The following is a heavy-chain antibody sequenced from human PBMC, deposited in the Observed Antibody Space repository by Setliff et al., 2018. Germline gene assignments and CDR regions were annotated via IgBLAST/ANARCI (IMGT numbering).Heavy chain of an antibody. CDR1: GFTFSNYW. J-gene: IGHJ3*02. CDR3: ARVAEYDTIDI. CDR2: ISSNGVRL. V-gene: IGHV3-64*02. D-gene: IGHD3-16*01. Sequence: WGSLRLSCGASGFTFSNYWMHWVRQAPGKGLEYVSAISSNGVRLSYADSVKGRFTISRDISKNTLYLQMDSLRHEDTAVYYCARVAEYDTIDIWGQGTMVTVSS.